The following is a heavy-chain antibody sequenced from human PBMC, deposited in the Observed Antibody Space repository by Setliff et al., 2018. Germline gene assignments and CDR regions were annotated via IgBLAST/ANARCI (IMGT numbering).Heavy chain of an antibody. CDR1: GGSISSSSYY. CDR3: ARDGGEY. CDR2: IYYSGST. D-gene: IGHD3-16*01. V-gene: IGHV4-39*07. J-gene: IGHJ4*02. Sequence: TSETLSLTCTVSGGSISSSSYYWGWIRQPPGKGLEWIGSIYYSGSTYYNPSLKSRVTISVDTSKNQFSLKLSSVTAADTAVYYCARDGGEYWGQGTLVTVSS.